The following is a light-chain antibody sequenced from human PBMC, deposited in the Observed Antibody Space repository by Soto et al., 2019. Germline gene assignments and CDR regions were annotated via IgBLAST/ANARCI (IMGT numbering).Light chain of an antibody. CDR3: QQSAT. J-gene: IGKJ3*01. V-gene: IGKV3-20*01. Sequence: EIVLTRSPGTLSLSRWERATVSCRASQTVRSNSLAWYQQKPGQAPRLLIYDASSRPPGIPDRFSGGGSGTDFTLTISRLEPEDFAVYYCQQSATFGPGTKVDI. CDR2: DAS. CDR1: QTVRSNS.